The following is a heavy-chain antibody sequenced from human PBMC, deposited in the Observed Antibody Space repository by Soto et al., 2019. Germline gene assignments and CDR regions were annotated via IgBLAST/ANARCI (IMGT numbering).Heavy chain of an antibody. CDR1: GYSFTSYW. V-gene: IGHV5-51*01. CDR2: IYPGDSDT. D-gene: IGHD6-6*01. CDR3: ARRLIGYSSSYYYYYYGLDV. J-gene: IGHJ6*02. Sequence: GESLEISCKGSGYSFTSYWIGWVRQMPGKGLEWMGIIYPGDSDTRYSPSFQGQVTISADKSISTAYLQWSSLKASDTAMYYCARRLIGYSSSYYYYYYGLDVWGQGTTVTVSS.